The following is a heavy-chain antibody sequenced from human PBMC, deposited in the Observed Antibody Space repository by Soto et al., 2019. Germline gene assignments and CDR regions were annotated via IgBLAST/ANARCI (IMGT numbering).Heavy chain of an antibody. CDR2: ISGSGGTT. V-gene: IGHV3-23*01. CDR1: GLTFSSYA. D-gene: IGHD6-19*01. Sequence: EVQLLESGGGLVQPGGSLRLSCAASGLTFSSYAMNWVGQAPGKGLEWVSGISGSGGTTYYADSVKGRFTISRDNSKNTLYLQMKSLRAEDTAVYYCAKETSNSGCFDYWGQGTLVTVSS. J-gene: IGHJ4*02. CDR3: AKETSNSGCFDY.